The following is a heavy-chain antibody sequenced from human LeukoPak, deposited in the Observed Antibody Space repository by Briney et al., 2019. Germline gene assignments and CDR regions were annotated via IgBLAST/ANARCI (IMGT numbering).Heavy chain of an antibody. Sequence: ASGKVSCKASGYTFTSYYMHWVRQAPGQGLEWMGWISDYNGNTNYAQKFQGRVTMTIDTSTSPLYMEVRSLRSDDTAVYYCARGRTHRRLWLGESTGGPFDYWGQGTLVTVSS. V-gene: IGHV1-18*04. CDR2: ISDYNGNT. J-gene: IGHJ4*02. CDR1: GYTFTSYY. D-gene: IGHD3-10*01. CDR3: ARGRTHRRLWLGESTGGPFDY.